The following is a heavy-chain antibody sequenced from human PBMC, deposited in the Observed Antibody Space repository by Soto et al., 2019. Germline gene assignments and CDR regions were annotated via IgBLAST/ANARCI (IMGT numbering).Heavy chain of an antibody. Sequence: QVQMVQSGAEVKKPGASVKVSCKASGGTFSSYAISWVRQAPGQGLEWMGGILPIFGTPNYAQKFQGRVTITADESTSTAYMELSSLRSEDTAVYYCAFGDPGLKAFDYWGQGTLGTVS. D-gene: IGHD2-21*02. V-gene: IGHV1-69*01. CDR1: GGTFSSYA. CDR3: AFGDPGLKAFDY. CDR2: ILPIFGTP. J-gene: IGHJ4*02.